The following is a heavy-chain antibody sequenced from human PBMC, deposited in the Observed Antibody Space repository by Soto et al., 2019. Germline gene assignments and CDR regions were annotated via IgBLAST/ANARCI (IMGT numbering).Heavy chain of an antibody. J-gene: IGHJ6*02. CDR1: GFTFSDYY. CDR2: ISSSGSTI. V-gene: IGHV3-11*01. CDR3: ARDPMEVSGYDIYGMDV. Sequence: VQLVESGGGLVQPGRSLRLSCAASGFTFSDYYMSWIRQAPGKGLEWVSYISSSGSTIYYADSVKGRFTISRDNAKNSLYLQMNSLRAEDTAVYYCARDPMEVSGYDIYGMDVWGQGTTVTVSS. D-gene: IGHD5-12*01.